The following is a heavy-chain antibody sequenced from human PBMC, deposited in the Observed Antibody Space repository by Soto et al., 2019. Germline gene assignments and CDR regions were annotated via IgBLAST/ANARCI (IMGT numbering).Heavy chain of an antibody. V-gene: IGHV6-1*01. Sequence: PSQTLSLTCVGSGDTVSSNSVAWNWVRQSPSRGLEWLGRTYYRSRWYSDYAVSVRSRIDINADTSKNQVSLQLNSVTPEDTAVYYCARSEEDSDYYYYGMDVWGQVPTVTFSS. D-gene: IGHD2-15*01. CDR2: TYYRSRWYS. CDR3: ARSEEDSDYYYYGMDV. CDR1: GDTVSSNSVA. J-gene: IGHJ6*02.